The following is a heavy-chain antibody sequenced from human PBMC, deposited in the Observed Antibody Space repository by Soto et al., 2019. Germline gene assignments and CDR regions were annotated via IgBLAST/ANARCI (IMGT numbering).Heavy chain of an antibody. CDR2: IYYSGST. V-gene: IGHV4-59*01. J-gene: IGHJ4*02. CDR3: ARDISGYSYGVFDY. CDR1: GGSISSYY. Sequence: SETLSLTCTVSGGSISSYYWSWIRQPPGKGLEWIGYIYYSGSTNYNPSLKSRVTISVDTSKNQFSLKLSSVTAADTAVYYCARDISGYSYGVFDYWGQGTLVTVSS. D-gene: IGHD5-18*01.